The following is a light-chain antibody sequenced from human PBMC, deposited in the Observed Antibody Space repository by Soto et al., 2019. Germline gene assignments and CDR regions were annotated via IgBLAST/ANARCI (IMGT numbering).Light chain of an antibody. CDR2: GNS. V-gene: IGLV1-40*01. J-gene: IGLJ2*01. Sequence: QSVLTQPPSVSGAPGQRVTISCTGSSSNIGAGYYVHWYQQLPGTAPKLLIYGNSNRPSGVPDRFSGSKSGTSASLAITGLQAEDEADYYCQSYDSSRGVFGGGTKLTVL. CDR3: QSYDSSRGV. CDR1: SSNIGAGYY.